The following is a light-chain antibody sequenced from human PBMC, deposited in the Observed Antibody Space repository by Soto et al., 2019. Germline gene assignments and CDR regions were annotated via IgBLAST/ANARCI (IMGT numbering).Light chain of an antibody. J-gene: IGLJ2*01. CDR2: GNS. V-gene: IGLV1-40*01. CDR1: SSNIGAGYD. CDR3: QSYDSSFREV. Sequence: QSVLTQPPSVSGAPGQRVTISCTGGSSNIGAGYDVHWYQQLPGTAPKHLIYGNSNRPSGVPDRFSGSKSGTSASLAITGLQAEDEADYYCQSYDSSFREVFGGGTKLTVL.